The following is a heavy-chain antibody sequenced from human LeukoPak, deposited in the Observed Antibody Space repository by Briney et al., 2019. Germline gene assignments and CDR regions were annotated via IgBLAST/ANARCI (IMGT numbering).Heavy chain of an antibody. CDR3: ATRGDYDYVWGSYRHDAFDI. V-gene: IGHV1-46*01. D-gene: IGHD3-16*02. Sequence: ASVKVSCKASGYTFTSYYMHWVRQAPGQGLEWMGIINPSGGSTSYAQKFQGRVTMTRDTSTSTVYMEPSSLRSEDTAVYYCATRGDYDYVWGSYRHDAFDIWGQGTMVTVSS. CDR2: INPSGGST. J-gene: IGHJ3*02. CDR1: GYTFTSYY.